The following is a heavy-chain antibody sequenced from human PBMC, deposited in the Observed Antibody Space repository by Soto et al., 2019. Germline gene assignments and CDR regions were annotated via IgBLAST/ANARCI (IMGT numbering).Heavy chain of an antibody. J-gene: IGHJ5*02. Sequence: EVQLLVSGGVSVQPGGSLRLSCAASGFSFSNYAMSWVRQAPGTGLEWVSAIDSGGGSTYYAASVKGRFSISRDNSMNTLYLQMNSLRAEDTAIYYCTKEHSNYPDNWFDPWGQGTLVTVSS. CDR3: TKEHSNYPDNWFDP. D-gene: IGHD4-4*01. V-gene: IGHV3-23*01. CDR1: GFSFSNYA. CDR2: IDSGGGST.